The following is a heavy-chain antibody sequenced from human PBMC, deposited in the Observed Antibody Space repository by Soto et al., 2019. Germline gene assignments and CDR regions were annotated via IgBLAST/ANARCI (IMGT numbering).Heavy chain of an antibody. Sequence: GASVKVSCKASGYTFTSYDINWVRQATGQGLEWMGWMNPNSGNTGYAQKFQGRVTMTRNTSISTAYMELSSLRSEDTAVYYCARAFGRVFGVVIVSLYHYSYMDVWGKGTTVTVPS. D-gene: IGHD3-3*01. CDR1: GYTFTSYD. V-gene: IGHV1-8*01. CDR2: MNPNSGNT. J-gene: IGHJ6*03. CDR3: ARAFGRVFGVVIVSLYHYSYMDV.